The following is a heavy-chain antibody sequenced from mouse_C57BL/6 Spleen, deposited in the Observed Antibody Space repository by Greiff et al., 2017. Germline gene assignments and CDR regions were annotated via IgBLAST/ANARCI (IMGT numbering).Heavy chain of an antibody. CDR3: ARFYYGNYEMNYAMDY. CDR1: GYAFSSSW. Sequence: VQLQQSGPELVKPGASVKISCKASGYAFSSSWMNWVKQRPGKGLEWIGRIYPGDGDTNYNGKFKGKATLTADKSSSTAYMQLSSLTSEDSAVYFCARFYYGNYEMNYAMDYWGQGTSVTVSS. V-gene: IGHV1-82*01. CDR2: IYPGDGDT. D-gene: IGHD2-1*01. J-gene: IGHJ4*01.